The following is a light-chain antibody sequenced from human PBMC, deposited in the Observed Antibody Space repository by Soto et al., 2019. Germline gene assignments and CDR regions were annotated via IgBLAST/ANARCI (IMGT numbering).Light chain of an antibody. CDR1: SSDVGGYNY. CDR3: SSYTSSSTPL. J-gene: IGLJ2*01. Sequence: QSALTQPASVSGSPGQSITISCTGTSSDVGGYNYVSWYQQHPGKAPKLMIYEVSNRPSGFSNRFSGSKSGNTASLTISGLQAEDEADYYCSSYTSSSTPLFGGGTQLTVL. V-gene: IGLV2-14*01. CDR2: EVS.